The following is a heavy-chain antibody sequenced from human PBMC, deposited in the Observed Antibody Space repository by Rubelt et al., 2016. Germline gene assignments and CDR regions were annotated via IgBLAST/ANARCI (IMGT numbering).Heavy chain of an antibody. V-gene: IGHV4-34*01. CDR2: INHSGST. CDR1: GGSISSYY. CDR3: ARLSRYCSSSTCYYFDF. Sequence: PSETLSLTCTVSGGSISSYYWRWIRQPPGKGLEWTGEINHSGSTIYNPSLKSRVTISVDTSKRQFSLTLSSVTAADTAVYYCARLSRYCSSSTCYYFDFWGQGTLVTVSS. D-gene: IGHD2-2*01. J-gene: IGHJ4*02.